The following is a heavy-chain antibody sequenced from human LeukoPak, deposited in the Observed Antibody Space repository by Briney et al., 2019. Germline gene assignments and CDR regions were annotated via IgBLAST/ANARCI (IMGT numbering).Heavy chain of an antibody. J-gene: IGHJ4*02. Sequence: GGSLRLSCAASGFTFSSYAMSWVSQAPGKGLEWVSAISGSGGSTYYADSVKGRFTISRDNSKNTLYLQMNSLRAEDTAVYYCAKVVTMIVVVTSIFDYWGQGTLVTVSS. V-gene: IGHV3-23*01. CDR2: ISGSGGST. D-gene: IGHD3-22*01. CDR1: GFTFSSYA. CDR3: AKVVTMIVVVTSIFDY.